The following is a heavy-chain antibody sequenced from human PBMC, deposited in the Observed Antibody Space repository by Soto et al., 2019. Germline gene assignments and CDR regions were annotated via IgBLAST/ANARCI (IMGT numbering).Heavy chain of an antibody. CDR3: AQMWFGELWHGMDV. CDR2: IIPILDVA. V-gene: IGHV1-69*02. Sequence: QLVQSGAEVKKPGSSVKVSYKASGGDFLSYTISWVRQAPGQGPEWMGTIIPILDVAKNAQKFQGRVAITADKATSTVYMELRSLRSDDTAVYYCAQMWFGELWHGMDVWGQGTTITVSS. CDR1: GGDFLSYT. D-gene: IGHD3-10*01. J-gene: IGHJ6*02.